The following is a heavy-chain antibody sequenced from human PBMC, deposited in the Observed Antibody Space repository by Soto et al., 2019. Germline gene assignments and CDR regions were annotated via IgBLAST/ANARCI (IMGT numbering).Heavy chain of an antibody. CDR2: ISYDGSNK. J-gene: IGHJ4*02. CDR1: GFTFSSYG. D-gene: IGHD1-26*01. V-gene: IGHV3-30*18. CDR3: AKVVAWELLAAFDY. Sequence: QVRLVESGGGVVQPGRSLRLSCAASGFTFSSYGMHWVRQAPGKGLEWVAVISYDGSNKYYADSVKGRFTISRDNSKNTLYLQMNSLRAEDTAVYYCAKVVAWELLAAFDYWGQGTLVTVSS.